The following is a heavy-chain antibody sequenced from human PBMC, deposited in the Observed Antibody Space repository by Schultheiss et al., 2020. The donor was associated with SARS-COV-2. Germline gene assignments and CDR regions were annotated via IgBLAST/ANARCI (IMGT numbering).Heavy chain of an antibody. Sequence: GGSLRLSCKGSGYSFTSYWIDWVRQMPGKGLEWMGIIYPDDSDARYSPSFQGQVTISADKSISTAYLQWSSLKASDTAMYYCARLMITFGGVIVWDYWGQGTLVTVSS. V-gene: IGHV5-51*01. CDR3: ARLMITFGGVIVWDY. J-gene: IGHJ4*02. CDR1: GYSFTSYW. CDR2: IYPDDSDA. D-gene: IGHD3-16*02.